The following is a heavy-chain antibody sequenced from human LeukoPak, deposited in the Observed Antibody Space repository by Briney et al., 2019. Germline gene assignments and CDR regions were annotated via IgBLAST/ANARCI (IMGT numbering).Heavy chain of an antibody. Sequence: SETLSLTCTVSGASISSGSFYWSWVRQPAGKGLELIGRIYTSGSTNYNSSLKSRVTISVDTSKNQFSLKLSSVTAADTAVYYCARVGGYILYYFDYWGQGTLVTVSS. D-gene: IGHD5-12*01. CDR2: IYTSGST. CDR1: GASISSGSFY. V-gene: IGHV4-61*02. J-gene: IGHJ4*02. CDR3: ARVGGYILYYFDY.